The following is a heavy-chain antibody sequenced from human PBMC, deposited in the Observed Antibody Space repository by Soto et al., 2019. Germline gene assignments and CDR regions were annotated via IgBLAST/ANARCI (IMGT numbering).Heavy chain of an antibody. CDR1: GGSINSSDHF. V-gene: IGHV4-39*01. CDR3: ARQRVLSTNMFITSFDP. J-gene: IGHJ5*02. D-gene: IGHD3-10*02. Sequence: SETLSLTCSLSGGSINSSDHFWGWIRQTPGKGLEWIGSVYYTETTYYNPSLKSPVTISVETSRNTFSLKVNSVTAADTGIYYCARQRVLSTNMFITSFDPWGQGTLVTVS. CDR2: VYYTETT.